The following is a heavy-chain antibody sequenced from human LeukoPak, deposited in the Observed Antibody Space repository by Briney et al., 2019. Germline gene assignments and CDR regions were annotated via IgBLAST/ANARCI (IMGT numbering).Heavy chain of an antibody. J-gene: IGHJ3*02. Sequence: GGSLRLSCAASGFTVSSNYMSWVRQAPGKGLGGVSVIYSGGSTYYADSVKGRFTIPTDNSKNTLYLQMNSRRAEDTAVYYCARDGILDAFDIWGQGTMVTVSS. CDR2: IYSGGST. CDR3: ARDGILDAFDI. D-gene: IGHD1-1*01. CDR1: GFTVSSNY. V-gene: IGHV3-53*01.